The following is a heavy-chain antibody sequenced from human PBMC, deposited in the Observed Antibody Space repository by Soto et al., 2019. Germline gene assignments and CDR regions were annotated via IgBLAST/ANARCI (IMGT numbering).Heavy chain of an antibody. Sequence: GAAVKVSCKASGRTFSSYAISWVRQAPGQGLEWMGGIIPIFGTANYAQKFQGRVTITADESTSTAYMELSSLRSEDTAVYYCARVRADYYYGMDVWGQGTTVTVSS. J-gene: IGHJ6*02. CDR1: GRTFSSYA. V-gene: IGHV1-69*13. CDR3: ARVRADYYYGMDV. CDR2: IIPIFGTA.